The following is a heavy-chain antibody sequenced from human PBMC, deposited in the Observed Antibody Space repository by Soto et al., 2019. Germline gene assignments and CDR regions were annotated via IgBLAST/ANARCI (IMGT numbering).Heavy chain of an antibody. D-gene: IGHD5-12*01. CDR1: GGSISSSSYY. V-gene: IGHV4-39*01. Sequence: XGTLSLTCTVSGGSISSSSYYGGWIRQPPGKGLEWIGSIYYSGSTYYNPSLKSRVTISVDTSKNQFSLKLSSVTAADTAVYYCASQIVATITGYFDYWGQGTLVTVSS. CDR3: ASQIVATITGYFDY. J-gene: IGHJ4*02. CDR2: IYYSGST.